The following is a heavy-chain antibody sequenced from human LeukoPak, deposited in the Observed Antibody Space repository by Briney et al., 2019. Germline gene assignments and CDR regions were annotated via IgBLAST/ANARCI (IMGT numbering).Heavy chain of an antibody. J-gene: IGHJ5*02. CDR1: GYTFITYY. Sequence: ASVKVSCKASGYTFITYYIHWVRQAPGQGLEWMGIINPNGGTTSYAQKFQGRVTMTRDTPTSTVYMELSSLRSDDTAMYYCARESPPNWFDPWGQGTLVTVSS. CDR2: INPNGGTT. CDR3: ARESPPNWFDP. V-gene: IGHV1-46*01.